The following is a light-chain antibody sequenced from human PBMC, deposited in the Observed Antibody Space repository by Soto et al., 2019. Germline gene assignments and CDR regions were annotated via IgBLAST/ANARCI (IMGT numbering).Light chain of an antibody. J-gene: IGLJ2*01. CDR2: AVS. CDR3: SSYTGSGTF. V-gene: IGLV2-14*01. CDR1: SSAVGGYDQ. Sequence: QSVMTQPASVSGSPGQSIAISCTGTSSAVGGYDQVSWYQQHPGKVPKLMIYAVSNRPSGVSNRFSGSKSGNTASLTISGLQAEDEADYYCSSYTGSGTFFGGGTKLTVL.